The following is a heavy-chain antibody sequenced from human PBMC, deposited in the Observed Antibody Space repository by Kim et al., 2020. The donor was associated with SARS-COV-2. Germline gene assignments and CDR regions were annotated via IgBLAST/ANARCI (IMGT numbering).Heavy chain of an antibody. V-gene: IGHV1-18*04. CDR2: ISAYNGNT. D-gene: IGHD6-19*01. CDR3: ARDREQWLVLNPINQDYGMDV. J-gene: IGHJ6*02. CDR1: GYTFTRYG. Sequence: ASVKVSCKASGYTFTRYGISWVRQAPGQGLEWMGWISAYNGNTNYAQKLQGRVTMTTDTSTSTAYMELRSLRSDDTAVYYCARDREQWLVLNPINQDYGMDVWGQGTTVTVSS.